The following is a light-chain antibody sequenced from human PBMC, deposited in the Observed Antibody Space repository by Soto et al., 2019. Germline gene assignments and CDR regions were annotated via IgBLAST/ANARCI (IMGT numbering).Light chain of an antibody. CDR1: QSISMY. CDR2: AAS. V-gene: IGKV1-39*01. J-gene: IGKJ4*01. Sequence: DIQMTQSPSSLSASLGDRVTITCRASQSISMYLNWYQQTPGKAPKLLIFAASSLQSGVPSRFSGSGSGTDFTLTINNLQPEDFATYYCQQSYSTPLTFGGGTKVEIK. CDR3: QQSYSTPLT.